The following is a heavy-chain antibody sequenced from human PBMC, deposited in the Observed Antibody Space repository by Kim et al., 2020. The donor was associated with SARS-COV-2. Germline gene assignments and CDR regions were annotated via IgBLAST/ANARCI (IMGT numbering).Heavy chain of an antibody. CDR1: GFTFSSYA. CDR2: ISGSGGST. D-gene: IGHD2-2*01. J-gene: IGHJ4*02. Sequence: GGSLRLSCAASGFTFSSYAMSWVRQAPGKGLEWVSAISGSGGSTYYADSVKGRFTISRDNSKNTLYLQMNSQRAEDTAVYYCAKEYCSSTSCFHFDYWGQGTLVTVSS. V-gene: IGHV3-23*01. CDR3: AKEYCSSTSCFHFDY.